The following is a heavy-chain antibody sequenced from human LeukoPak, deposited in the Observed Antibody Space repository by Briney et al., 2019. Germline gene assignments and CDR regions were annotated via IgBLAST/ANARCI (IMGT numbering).Heavy chain of an antibody. CDR2: ISSSSSTI. V-gene: IGHV3-48*01. CDR1: GFTFSSYS. Sequence: PGGSLRLSCAASGFTFSSYSMNWVRQAPGKGLEWVSYISSSSSTIYYADSVKGRFTISRDNAKNSLYLQMNSLRAEDVALYYCVKDRSYYYGSGSYGFDYWGQGTLVTVSS. CDR3: VKDRSYYYGSGSYGFDY. J-gene: IGHJ4*02. D-gene: IGHD3-10*01.